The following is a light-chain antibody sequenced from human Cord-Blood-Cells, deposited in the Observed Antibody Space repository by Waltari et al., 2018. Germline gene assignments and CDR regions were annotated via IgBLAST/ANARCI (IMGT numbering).Light chain of an antibody. J-gene: IGLJ3*02. V-gene: IGLV2-18*02. Sequence: QSALTQPPSVSGSPGQSVTISCTGTSSDVGSYNRASWYQQPPGTDPKLMIYEVSNRPSGVPDRFSGSKSGNTASLTISGLQAEDEADYYCSSYTSSSTWVFGGGTKLTVL. CDR3: SSYTSSSTWV. CDR1: SSDVGSYNR. CDR2: EVS.